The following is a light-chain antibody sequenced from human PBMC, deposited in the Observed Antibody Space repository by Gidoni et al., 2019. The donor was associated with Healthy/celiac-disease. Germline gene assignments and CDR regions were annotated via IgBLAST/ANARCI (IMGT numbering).Light chain of an antibody. J-gene: IGKJ4*01. CDR1: QSISSY. CDR3: QQSCSTPRLT. CDR2: AAS. Sequence: DIQMTQSPSSLSASVGDRVTITCRASQSISSYLNWYQQKPGKAPKLLIYAASSLQSGVPSRFSGSGSGTDFTLTISSLQPEDFATYDCQQSCSTPRLTFGGGTRVEIK. V-gene: IGKV1-39*01.